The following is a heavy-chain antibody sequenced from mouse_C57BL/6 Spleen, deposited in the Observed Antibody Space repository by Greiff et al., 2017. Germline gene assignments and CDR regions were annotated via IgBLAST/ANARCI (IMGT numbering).Heavy chain of an antibody. V-gene: IGHV3-1*01. J-gene: IGHJ3*01. CDR2: ISYSGST. Sequence: EVKLVESGPGMVKPSQSLSLTCTVTGYSITSGYDWHWIRHFPGNKLEWMGYISYSGSTNYNPSLKSRISITHDTSKNHFFLKLNSVTTEDTATYYCAREAYDGYYPWGQGTLVTVSA. D-gene: IGHD2-3*01. CDR1: GYSITSGYD. CDR3: AREAYDGYYP.